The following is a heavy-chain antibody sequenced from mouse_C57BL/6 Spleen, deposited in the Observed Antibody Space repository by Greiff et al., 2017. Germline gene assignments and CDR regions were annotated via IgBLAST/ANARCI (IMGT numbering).Heavy chain of an antibody. CDR2: IRLKSDNYAT. Sequence: EVKLVESGGGLVQPGGSMKLSCVASGFTFSNYWMNWVRQSPEKGLEWVAQIRLKSDNYATHYAESVKGRFTISRDDSKSSVYLQMNNLRAEDTGIYYCTIYYDYDDLYWYFDVWGTGTTVTGSS. D-gene: IGHD2-4*01. J-gene: IGHJ1*03. CDR1: GFTFSNYW. V-gene: IGHV6-3*01. CDR3: TIYYDYDDLYWYFDV.